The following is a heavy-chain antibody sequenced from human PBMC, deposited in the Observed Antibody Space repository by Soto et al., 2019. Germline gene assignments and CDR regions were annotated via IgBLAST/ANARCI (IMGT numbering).Heavy chain of an antibody. D-gene: IGHD3-3*01. Sequence: GASVKVSCKASGYTFTSYGISWVRQAPGQGLEWMGWISAYNGNTNYAQKLQGRVTMTTDTSTSTAYMELRSLRSDDTAVYYCARDRYDFWSGYPISSNWFDPWGQGTLVTVSS. CDR2: ISAYNGNT. J-gene: IGHJ5*02. V-gene: IGHV1-18*04. CDR1: GYTFTSYG. CDR3: ARDRYDFWSGYPISSNWFDP.